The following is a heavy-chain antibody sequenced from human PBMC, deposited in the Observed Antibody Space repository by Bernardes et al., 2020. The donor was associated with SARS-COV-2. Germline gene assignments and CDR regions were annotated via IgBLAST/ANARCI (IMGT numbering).Heavy chain of an antibody. Sequence: GGSLRLSCAASGFTFSSYGMHWVRQAPGKGLEWVAVIWYDGSNKYYADSVKGRFTISRDNSKNTLYLQMNSLRAEDTAVYYCAREGLWGSSSSVVDYWGQGTLVTVSS. V-gene: IGHV3-33*01. J-gene: IGHJ4*02. CDR3: AREGLWGSSSSVVDY. CDR1: GFTFSSYG. D-gene: IGHD6-6*01. CDR2: IWYDGSNK.